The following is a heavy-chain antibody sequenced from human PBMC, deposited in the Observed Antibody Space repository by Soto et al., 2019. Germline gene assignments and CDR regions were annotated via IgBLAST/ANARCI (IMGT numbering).Heavy chain of an antibody. J-gene: IGHJ6*03. V-gene: IGHV1-8*01. D-gene: IGHD6-6*01. Sequence: ASVKVSCKASGYTFTSYDINWVRQATGQGLEWMGWMNPNSGNTGYAQKFQGRVTMTRNTSISTAYMELSSLRSEDTAVYYCARGRQQLVRRPDYYYYYMDVWGKGTTVTVSS. CDR3: ARGRQQLVRRPDYYYYYMDV. CDR1: GYTFTSYD. CDR2: MNPNSGNT.